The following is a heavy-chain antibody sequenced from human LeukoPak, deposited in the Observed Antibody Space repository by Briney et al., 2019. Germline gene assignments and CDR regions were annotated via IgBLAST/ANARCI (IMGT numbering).Heavy chain of an antibody. CDR3: ASIGN. CDR2: INSDGINT. CDR1: GFTFSNYW. J-gene: IGHJ4*02. V-gene: IGHV3-74*01. Sequence: PGGSLRLSCAASGFTFSNYWMHWVRQAPGKGLVWVSRINSDGINTSYADSVKGRFTISRDNAKNTLNLQMNSLRAEDTAVYYCASIGNWGQGTLVTVSS.